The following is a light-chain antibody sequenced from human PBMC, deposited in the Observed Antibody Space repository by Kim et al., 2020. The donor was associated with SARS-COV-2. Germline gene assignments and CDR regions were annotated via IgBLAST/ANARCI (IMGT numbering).Light chain of an antibody. J-gene: IGLJ2*01. V-gene: IGLV3-21*04. CDR1: YIGSKR. CDR3: QVWDSSSDHRVV. Sequence: PGKTAGITSGGNYIGSKRVTWYQQKPGRAPVVVINYDSDRPSGIPEGFSGSNSWNTATLTISRVEAGDEADYYCQVWDSSSDHRVVFGGGTQLTVL. CDR2: YDS.